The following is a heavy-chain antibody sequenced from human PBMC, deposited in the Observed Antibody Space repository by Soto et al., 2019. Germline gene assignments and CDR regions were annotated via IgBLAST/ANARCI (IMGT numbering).Heavy chain of an antibody. D-gene: IGHD3-3*01. CDR2: ISGSGGST. CDR1: GFTFSSYA. Sequence: GGSLRLSCAASGFTFSSYAMSWVRQAPGKGLEWVSAISGSGGSTYYADSVKGRFTISRDNSKNTLYLQMNSLRAEDTAVYYCAKVSSSRYDLWSGRDYWGQGTLVTVSS. J-gene: IGHJ4*02. CDR3: AKVSSSRYDLWSGRDY. V-gene: IGHV3-23*01.